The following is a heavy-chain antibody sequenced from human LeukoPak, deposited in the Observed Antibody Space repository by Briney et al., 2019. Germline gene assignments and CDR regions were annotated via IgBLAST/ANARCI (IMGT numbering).Heavy chain of an antibody. D-gene: IGHD4-23*01. CDR3: AREMVVTDAFDI. J-gene: IGHJ3*02. CDR2: IIPIFGTA. V-gene: IGHV1-69*05. CDR1: GGTFSSYA. Sequence: SVKVSCKASGGTFSSYAISWVRQAPGQGLEWMGRIIPIFGTANYAQKFQGGVTITTDESTSTAYMELSSLRSEDTAVYYCAREMVVTDAFDIWGQGTMVTVSS.